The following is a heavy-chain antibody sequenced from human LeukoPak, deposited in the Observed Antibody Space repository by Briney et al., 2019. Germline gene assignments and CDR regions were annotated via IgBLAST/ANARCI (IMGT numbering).Heavy chain of an antibody. V-gene: IGHV3-23*01. Sequence: GGSLRLSCAASGFTFSSYAMSWVRQAPGKGLEWVSAISGSGGSTYYADSVKGRFTISRDNSKNTLYLQMNSLRAEDTAVNYCAGYYYGSGSYYNFFDYWGQGTLVTVSS. J-gene: IGHJ4*02. D-gene: IGHD3-10*01. CDR3: AGYYYGSGSYYNFFDY. CDR1: GFTFSSYA. CDR2: ISGSGGST.